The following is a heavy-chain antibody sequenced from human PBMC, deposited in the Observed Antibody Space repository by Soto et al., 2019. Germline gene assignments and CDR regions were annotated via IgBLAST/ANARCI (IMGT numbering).Heavy chain of an antibody. CDR3: ARGLIIWFGELSRRGGYYYYMDV. D-gene: IGHD3-10*01. CDR1: GGSFSGYQ. V-gene: IGHV4-34*01. CDR2: INDSGNI. Sequence: QVQLQQWGAGLLKPSETLSLTCAVYGGSFSGYQWTWIRQTPGKGLEWIGEINDSGNINYNPSLKSRVTIFLDTTKKQISLKLSSVTAADTAVDFCARGLIIWFGELSRRGGYYYYMDVWGKGTTVTVSS. J-gene: IGHJ6*03.